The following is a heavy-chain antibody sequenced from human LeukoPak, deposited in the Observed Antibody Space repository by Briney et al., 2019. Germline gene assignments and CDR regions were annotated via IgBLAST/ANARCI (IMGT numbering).Heavy chain of an antibody. Sequence: PGGSLRLSCSASGFSFSTHWMSWVRQAPGKGLEWVAHIKQDGSEKYYVDSVKGRFTISRDNAKSSLYLQMNSLRAEDTAVYYCVKIAWTVAGPYWGQGTLVTVSS. J-gene: IGHJ4*02. V-gene: IGHV3-7*05. CDR1: GFSFSTHW. CDR2: IKQDGSEK. CDR3: VKIAWTVAGPY. D-gene: IGHD6-19*01.